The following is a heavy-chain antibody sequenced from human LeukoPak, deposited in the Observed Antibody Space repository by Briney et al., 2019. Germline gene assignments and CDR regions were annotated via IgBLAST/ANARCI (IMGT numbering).Heavy chain of an antibody. D-gene: IGHD2-15*01. CDR3: ARSVGGYCSGGSCYSGFSDYYHYMDV. V-gene: IGHV4-61*02. CDR1: GGSISSTRYY. Sequence: KPSETLSLTCTVSGGSISSTRYYWGWIRQPPGKGLEWIGRIYTSGSTNYNPSLKSRVTISVDTSKNQFSLKLSSVTAADTAVYYCARSVGGYCSGGSCYSGFSDYYHYMDVWGKGTTVTISS. J-gene: IGHJ6*03. CDR2: IYTSGST.